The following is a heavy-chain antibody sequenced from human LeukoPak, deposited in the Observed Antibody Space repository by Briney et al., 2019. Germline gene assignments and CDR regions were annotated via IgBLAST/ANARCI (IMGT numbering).Heavy chain of an antibody. CDR3: AELGITMIGGV. D-gene: IGHD3-10*02. J-gene: IGHJ6*04. CDR1: GFTFSDYY. Sequence: GGSLRLSCAASGFTFSDYYMSWIRPAPGKGLHWVSYISSTGASIYYADSVKGRFTISRNNAKNSLYLQMNSLRAEDTAVYYCAELGITMIGGVWGKGTTVTISS. CDR2: ISSTGASI. V-gene: IGHV3-11*04.